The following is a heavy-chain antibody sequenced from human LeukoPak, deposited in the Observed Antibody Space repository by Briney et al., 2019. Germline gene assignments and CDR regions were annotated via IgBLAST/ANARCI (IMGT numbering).Heavy chain of an antibody. CDR3: ARQSSDYYYYYIDV. CDR1: GGSISSSHYY. J-gene: IGHJ6*03. V-gene: IGHV4-39*01. Sequence: TASETLSPTCTVSGGSISSSHYYWGWIRQSPGKGLEWIGSIYYSGTTYYNPSLESRVTISDDTSMNRFSLMLTSLTAADTAVYYCARQSSDYYYYYIDVWGEGTTVIVSS. CDR2: IYYSGTT.